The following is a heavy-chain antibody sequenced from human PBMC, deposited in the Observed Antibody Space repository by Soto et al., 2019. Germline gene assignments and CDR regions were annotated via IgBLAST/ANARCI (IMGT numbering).Heavy chain of an antibody. Sequence: PGGSLRLSCAASGFTFSSYTMKWVRQAPGKGLEWVASISSSYYIKYADSVKGRFTIPRDNAKNSLYLQMNSLRAEDTAVYYCARGDVVVLTATSNFDYWGQGTLVTVSS. D-gene: IGHD2-21*02. V-gene: IGHV3-21*01. J-gene: IGHJ4*02. CDR3: ARGDVVVLTATSNFDY. CDR1: GFTFSSYT. CDR2: ISSSYYI.